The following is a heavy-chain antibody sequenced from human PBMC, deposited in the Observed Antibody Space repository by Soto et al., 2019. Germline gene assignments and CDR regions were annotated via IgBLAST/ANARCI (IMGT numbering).Heavy chain of an antibody. CDR3: ARGYCSATSCTAPGY. Sequence: QLQLQESGPGLVKPSETLSLTCSVSGGSFNNSSHYWAWIRQPTGKGLEWIGAIYYSGTTYYNPSLKSRVTMSVATSKNHFSLNLKSVTAADTATYYCARGYCSATSCTAPGYWGQGTLVSVSS. D-gene: IGHD2-2*01. CDR1: GGSFNNSSHY. CDR2: IYYSGTT. V-gene: IGHV4-39*02. J-gene: IGHJ4*02.